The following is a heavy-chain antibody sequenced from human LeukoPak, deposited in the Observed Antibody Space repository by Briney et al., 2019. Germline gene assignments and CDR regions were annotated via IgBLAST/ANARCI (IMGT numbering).Heavy chain of an antibody. V-gene: IGHV3-74*01. J-gene: IGHJ6*03. CDR1: GFTFSSYW. Sequence: GGSLRLSCAASGFTFSSYWMHWVRQAPGKGLVWVSRINSDGSSTSYADSVRGRFSISRDNAKNTLYLQMNSLTVEDTAIYYCAKNADRGAYCRGGSCYPYYYYYMDVWGTGTTVTISS. CDR3: AKNADRGAYCRGGSCYPYYYYYMDV. CDR2: INSDGSST. D-gene: IGHD2-15*01.